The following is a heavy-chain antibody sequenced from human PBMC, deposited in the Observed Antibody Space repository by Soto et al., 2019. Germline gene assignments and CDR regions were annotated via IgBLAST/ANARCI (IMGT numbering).Heavy chain of an antibody. Sequence: QVQLVESGGGVVQPGTSLRLSCDASGFTFSSYGFHWVRQSPGKGLEWLAVIWNDGSYKYYADYVKGRFTISRDKSKNNLYPEMNRLRDDEKAIYYCAREVEAVAGLVPGGQVTRVSVS. CDR1: GFTFSSYG. CDR2: IWNDGSYK. D-gene: IGHD6-19*01. CDR3: AREVEAVAGLVP. V-gene: IGHV3-33*01. J-gene: IGHJ5*02.